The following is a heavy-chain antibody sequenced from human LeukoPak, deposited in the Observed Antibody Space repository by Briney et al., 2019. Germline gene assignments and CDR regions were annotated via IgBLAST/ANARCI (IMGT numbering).Heavy chain of an antibody. Sequence: SVKVSCTASGGTFSSYAISWVRQAPGQGLEWMGGIIPIFGTANYAQKFQGRVTITADESTSTAYMELSSLRSEDTAVYYCANIAAAGNRLFDYWGQGTLVTVSS. CDR3: ANIAAAGNRLFDY. CDR2: IIPIFGTA. J-gene: IGHJ4*02. V-gene: IGHV1-69*13. D-gene: IGHD6-13*01. CDR1: GGTFSSYA.